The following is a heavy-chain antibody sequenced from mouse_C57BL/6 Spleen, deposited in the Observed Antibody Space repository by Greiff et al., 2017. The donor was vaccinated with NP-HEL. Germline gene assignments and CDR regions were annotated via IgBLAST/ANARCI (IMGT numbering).Heavy chain of an antibody. D-gene: IGHD4-1*01. V-gene: IGHV5-6*02. CDR3: ARGTGTSFDY. CDR1: GFTFSSYG. J-gene: IGHJ2*01. CDR2: ISSGGSYT. Sequence: EVKLEESGGDLVKPGGSLKLSCAASGFTFSSYGMSWVRQTPDKRLEWVATISSGGSYTYYPDSVKGRFTISRDNAKNTLYLQMSSLKSEDTAMYYCARGTGTSFDYWGQGTTLTVSS.